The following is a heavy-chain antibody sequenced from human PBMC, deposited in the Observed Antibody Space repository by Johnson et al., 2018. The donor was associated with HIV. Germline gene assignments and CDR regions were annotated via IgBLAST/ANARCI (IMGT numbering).Heavy chain of an antibody. D-gene: IGHD3-22*01. V-gene: IGHV3-30-3*01. J-gene: IGHJ3*02. CDR1: GFTFSSYA. Sequence: QVQLVESGGGVVQPGRSLRLSCAASGFTFSSYAMHWVRQAPAKGLQWVAVISYDGNNKYYADSEKGRFTISRDNSKNTLYLQMNSLRAEDMAVYYCARVGVDYYDRGATYQNAFDIWGQGTMVTVSS. CDR2: ISYDGNNK. CDR3: ARVGVDYYDRGATYQNAFDI.